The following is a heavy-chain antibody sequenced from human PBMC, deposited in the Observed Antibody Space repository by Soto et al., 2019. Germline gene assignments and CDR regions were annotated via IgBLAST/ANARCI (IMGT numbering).Heavy chain of an antibody. D-gene: IGHD6-13*01. J-gene: IGHJ4*02. CDR2: IYWDDDK. CDR3: AHRPGSSWSFDY. Sequence: QITLKESGPTLVKPTQTLTLTCTFSGFSLSTSGVGVGWIRQPPGKALEWLALIYWDDDKRYSPSLKSRLTIRKXXSKNQVVLTMTNMDPVDTATYYCAHRPGSSWSFDYWGQGTLVTVSS. V-gene: IGHV2-5*02. CDR1: GFSLSTSGVG.